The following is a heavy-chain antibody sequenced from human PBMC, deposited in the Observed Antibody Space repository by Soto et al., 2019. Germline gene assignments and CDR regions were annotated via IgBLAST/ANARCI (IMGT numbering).Heavy chain of an antibody. J-gene: IGHJ4*02. D-gene: IGHD3-10*01. Sequence: EVQLVESGGVLVQPGGSLRVSCAASGFTFTNHAMSWVRQAPGKGLEWVSAISGSGGGTYYADSVKGRFTISRDNSNNTMYVQMISLRAGVTAVYFCARGGGRCGELTLYFDHWGQGTLVNVSS. CDR3: ARGGGRCGELTLYFDH. CDR2: ISGSGGGT. V-gene: IGHV3-23*04. CDR1: GFTFTNHA.